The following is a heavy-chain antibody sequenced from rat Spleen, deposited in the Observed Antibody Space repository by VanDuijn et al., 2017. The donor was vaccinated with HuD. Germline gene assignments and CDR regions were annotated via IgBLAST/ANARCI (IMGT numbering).Heavy chain of an antibody. D-gene: IGHD1-2*01. J-gene: IGHJ4*01. CDR3: GKDMNYFSTYPFYLMGA. V-gene: IGHV5S13*01. CDR1: GFTFNNYD. CDR2: ISPDGGNT. Sequence: EVQLVESGGGLVQPGRSLKLSCAASGFTFNNYDMTWVRQAPTKGLEWIASISPDGGNTYYRDSMKGRFTISRDNAKNTVYLQMNSLRSEDTATYFCGKDMNYFSTYPFYLMGAWGQGTSVTVSS.